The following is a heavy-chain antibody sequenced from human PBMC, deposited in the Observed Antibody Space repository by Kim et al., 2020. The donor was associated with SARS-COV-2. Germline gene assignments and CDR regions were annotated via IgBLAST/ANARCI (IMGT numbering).Heavy chain of an antibody. Sequence: SSSSYYWGWIRQPPGKGLEWIGSIYYSGSTYYNPSLKSRVTISVDTSKNQFSLKLSSVTAADTAVYYCARVDSSGYYDPTNWFDPWGQGTLAT. D-gene: IGHD3-22*01. V-gene: IGHV4-39*07. CDR3: ARVDSSGYYDPTNWFDP. CDR1: SSSSYY. CDR2: IYYSGST. J-gene: IGHJ5*02.